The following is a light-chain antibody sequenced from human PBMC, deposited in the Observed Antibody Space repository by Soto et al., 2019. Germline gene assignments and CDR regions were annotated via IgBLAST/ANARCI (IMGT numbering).Light chain of an antibody. CDR3: QQYNKWPRT. J-gene: IGKJ2*01. CDR1: QSVSSSY. V-gene: IGKV3-20*01. Sequence: EIVLTQSPGTLSLSPGERATLSCSASQSVSSSYLAWYQQKPGQAPRLLIYGASIRATGIPDRFSGSGSGTEFTLTISSLQSEDFAVYNCQQYNKWPRTFGQGTKV. CDR2: GAS.